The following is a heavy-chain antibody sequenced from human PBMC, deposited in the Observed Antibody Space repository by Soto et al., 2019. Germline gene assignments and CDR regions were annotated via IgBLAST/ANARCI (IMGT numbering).Heavy chain of an antibody. J-gene: IGHJ6*02. D-gene: IGHD2-2*01. CDR1: GGSISSSSYY. CDR3: ASSADCSSTSCYGYGMDV. Sequence: SETLSLTCTVSGGSISSSSYYWGWIRQPPGKGLEWIGSIYYSGSTYYNPSLKSRVTIFVDTSKNQFSLKLSSVTAADTAVYYCASSADCSSTSCYGYGMDVWGQGTTVTVSS. CDR2: IYYSGST. V-gene: IGHV4-39*01.